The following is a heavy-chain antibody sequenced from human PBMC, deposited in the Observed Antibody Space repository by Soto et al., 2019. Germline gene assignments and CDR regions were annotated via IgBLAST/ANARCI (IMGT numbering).Heavy chain of an antibody. Sequence: QVQLVESGGGVVQAGRSLRLSCAASGFTFSSHAMHWVRQAPGKGLEWVALISYDGTNKYYADSVKGRFTISRDDFKNTPFLQMSSLRPEDTAVYYCARGGGDGVYRALDYWGQGIMVTVSS. CDR2: ISYDGTNK. J-gene: IGHJ4*02. CDR3: ARGGGDGVYRALDY. D-gene: IGHD6-13*01. V-gene: IGHV3-30*15. CDR1: GFTFSSHA.